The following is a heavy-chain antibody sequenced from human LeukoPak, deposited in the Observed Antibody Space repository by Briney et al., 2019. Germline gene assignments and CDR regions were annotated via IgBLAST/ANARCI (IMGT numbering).Heavy chain of an antibody. CDR1: GFTFSSYW. J-gene: IGHJ5*01. D-gene: IGHD3-9*01. Sequence: GGSLRLSCAASGFTFSSYWMSWVRQAPGKGLEWVANIKQDGSEKYYVDSVKGRFTISRDNAKNSLYLQMNSLRAEDTAVYYCARGPDVLRYFDWFDYWGQGTLVTVSS. CDR3: ARGPDVLRYFDWFDY. V-gene: IGHV3-7*01. CDR2: IKQDGSEK.